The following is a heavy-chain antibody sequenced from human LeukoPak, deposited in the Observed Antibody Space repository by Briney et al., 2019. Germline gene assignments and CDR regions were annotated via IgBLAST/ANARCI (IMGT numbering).Heavy chain of an antibody. Sequence: SETLCLTCTVSGGSMSSYYWSWIRQPPGKGLEWIGYTYHSGSTYYNPSLKSRVTISVDTSKNQFSLKLSSVAAADTAVYYCTLESGPHYYDSSGCFPPWGQGTLVTVSS. CDR1: GGSMSSYY. V-gene: IGHV4-59*04. D-gene: IGHD3-22*01. CDR3: TLESGPHYYDSSGCFPP. CDR2: TYHSGST. J-gene: IGHJ5*02.